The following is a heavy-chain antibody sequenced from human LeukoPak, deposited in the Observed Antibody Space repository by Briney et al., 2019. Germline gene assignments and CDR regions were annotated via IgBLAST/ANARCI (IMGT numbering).Heavy chain of an antibody. J-gene: IGHJ6*02. D-gene: IGHD2-8*02. CDR1: GFTFSGYW. CDR2: ISPDGTTT. Sequence: GGSLRVSCAASGFTFSGYWMHWVRQAPGKGLVWVSRISPDGTTTNYADSAEGRFTISRDNAKNTLHLQMNGLRDEDAAVYYCTRVLAGRSGLMDVWGRGTAITVSS. V-gene: IGHV3-74*01. CDR3: TRVLAGRSGLMDV.